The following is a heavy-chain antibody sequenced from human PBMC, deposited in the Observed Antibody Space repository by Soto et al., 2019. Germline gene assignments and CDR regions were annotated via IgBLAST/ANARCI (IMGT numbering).Heavy chain of an antibody. CDR2: IYYSGST. V-gene: IGHV4-59*01. J-gene: IGHJ4*02. D-gene: IGHD1-1*01. CDR3: ARGDDFLFDY. CDR1: GGSISSYY. Sequence: QVQLQESGPGLVKPSETLSLTCTVSGGSISSYYWSWIRQPPGKGLEWIGYIYYSGSTNYNPSLKSRVTISVDTSKNQFSLKLNSVTAADTAVYYCARGDDFLFDYWGQGTLVTVSS.